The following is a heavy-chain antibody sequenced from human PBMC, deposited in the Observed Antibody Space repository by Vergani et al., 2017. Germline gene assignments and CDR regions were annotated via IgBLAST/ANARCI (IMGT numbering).Heavy chain of an antibody. CDR3: AKDAEYSSGWYGQWYFDL. CDR2: ISGSGGST. D-gene: IGHD6-19*01. Sequence: EVQLLESGGGLVQPGGSLRLSCAASGFTFSSYAMSWVRQAPGKGLEWVSAISGSGGSTYYADSVKGRFTISRDNSKNTLYLQMNSLRAEDTAVYYCAKDAEYSSGWYGQWYFDLWGRGTLVTVSS. CDR1: GFTFSSYA. J-gene: IGHJ2*01. V-gene: IGHV3-23*01.